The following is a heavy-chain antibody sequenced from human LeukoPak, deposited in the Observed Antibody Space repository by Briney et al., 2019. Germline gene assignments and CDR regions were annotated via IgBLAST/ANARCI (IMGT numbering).Heavy chain of an antibody. CDR2: ISAYNGNT. CDR1: GYTFTSYG. V-gene: IGHV1-18*01. CDR3: AREGGGTGIVGTIRVFDY. Sequence: ASVKVSCKASGYTFTSYGISWVRQAPGQGLEWMGWISAYNGNTNYAQKLQGRVTMTTDTSTSTAYMELRSLRSDDTAVYYCAREGGGTGIVGTIRVFDYWGQGTLVTVSS. J-gene: IGHJ4*02. D-gene: IGHD5-12*01.